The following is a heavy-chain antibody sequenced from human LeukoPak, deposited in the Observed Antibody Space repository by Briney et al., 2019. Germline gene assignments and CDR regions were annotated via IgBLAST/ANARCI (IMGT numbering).Heavy chain of an antibody. V-gene: IGHV3-33*01. CDR1: GFTFSSYG. CDR3: AREAGTTGVDY. J-gene: IGHJ4*02. Sequence: PGRSLRLSCAAPGFTFSSYGMHWVRQAPGKGLEWVAVIWYDGSNKYDADSVKGRFTISRDNSKNTLYLQMNSLRAEDTAVYYCAREAGTTGVDYWGQGTLVTVSS. CDR2: IWYDGSNK. D-gene: IGHD1-1*01.